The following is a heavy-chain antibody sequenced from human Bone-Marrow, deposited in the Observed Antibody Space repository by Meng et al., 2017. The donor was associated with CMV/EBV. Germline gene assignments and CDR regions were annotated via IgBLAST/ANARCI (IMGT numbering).Heavy chain of an antibody. Sequence: GESLKICCAVSGFTISNYDMSWVRQAPGRGLEWVSSITTSGGGAYYADSVKGRFTISRNNSKNTLYLQMNSLRAEDTAVYYWAKHIPFGDFWGQGTLVTVSS. V-gene: IGHV3-23*01. J-gene: IGHJ1*01. D-gene: IGHD3-16*01. CDR1: GFTISNYD. CDR2: ITTSGGGA. CDR3: AKHIPFGDF.